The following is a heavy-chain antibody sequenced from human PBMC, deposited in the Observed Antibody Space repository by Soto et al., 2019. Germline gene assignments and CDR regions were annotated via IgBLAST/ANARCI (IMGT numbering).Heavy chain of an antibody. CDR3: ARSSGYSSSWFHYYYYGMDV. V-gene: IGHV3-33*01. Sequence: VGSLRLSCAASGFTFSSYGMHCVRQAPGKGLEWVAVIWYDGSNKYYADSVKGRFTISRDNSKNTLYLQMNSLRAEDTAVYYCARSSGYSSSWFHYYYYGMDVWGQGTTVTVSS. J-gene: IGHJ6*02. CDR1: GFTFSSYG. D-gene: IGHD6-13*01. CDR2: IWYDGSNK.